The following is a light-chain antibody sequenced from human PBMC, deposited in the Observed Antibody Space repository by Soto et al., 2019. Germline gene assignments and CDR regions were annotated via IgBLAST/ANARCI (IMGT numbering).Light chain of an antibody. J-gene: IGLJ2*01. V-gene: IGLV2-23*02. CDR1: NSDVGNYNL. CDR3: CSYAGNTTFK. Sequence: QSALTQPASVSGSPGQWITISCAGTNSDVGNYNLVSWYQHHPGKAPRLIIYAVSKRPSGISDRFSGSKSGSTASLTISGLQPEDEADYHCCSYAGNTTFKFGGGTK. CDR2: AVS.